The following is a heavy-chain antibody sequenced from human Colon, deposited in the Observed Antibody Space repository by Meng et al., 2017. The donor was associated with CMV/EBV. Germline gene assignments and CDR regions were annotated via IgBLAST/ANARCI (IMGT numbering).Heavy chain of an antibody. Sequence: GESLKISCAASGFTFDTYNMNWVRQPPGKGLEWISYISGISTTIYYADSVRGRFTVSRDNAKKFLYLQMNNLRAEDTAVYYCARERLGTLRYYFDHWGQGDLVTVSS. CDR2: ISGISTTI. CDR1: GFTFDTYN. D-gene: IGHD4-23*01. J-gene: IGHJ4*02. CDR3: ARERLGTLRYYFDH. V-gene: IGHV3-48*04.